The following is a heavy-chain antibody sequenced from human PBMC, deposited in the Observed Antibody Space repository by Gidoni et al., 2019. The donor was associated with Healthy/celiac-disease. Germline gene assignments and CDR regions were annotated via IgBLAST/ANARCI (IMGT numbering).Heavy chain of an antibody. V-gene: IGHV3-21*01. CDR3: ARDEVYYGSGSEDFYYYYGMDV. D-gene: IGHD3-10*01. J-gene: IGHJ6*02. CDR2: ISSSSSYI. Sequence: EVQLVESGGGLVKPGGSLRLSCAASGFTFSSDSMNWVRQAPGKGLEWVSSISSSSSYIYYADSVKGRFTISRDNAKNSLYLQMNSLRAEDTAVYYCARDEVYYGSGSEDFYYYYGMDVWGQGTTVTVSS. CDR1: GFTFSSDS.